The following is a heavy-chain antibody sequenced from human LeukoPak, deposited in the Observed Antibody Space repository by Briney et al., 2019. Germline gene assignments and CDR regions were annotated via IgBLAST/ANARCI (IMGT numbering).Heavy chain of an antibody. V-gene: IGHV3-7*01. J-gene: IGHJ5*02. Sequence: GGSLRLSCAASGFTFSSYWMSWVRQAPGKGLEWVANIKQDGSEKYYVDSVKGRFTISRDNAKNPLYLQMNSLRAEDTAVYYCARVDSTTRRGWFDPWGQGTLVTVSS. CDR3: ARVDSTTRRGWFDP. CDR2: IKQDGSEK. CDR1: GFTFSSYW. D-gene: IGHD1-1*01.